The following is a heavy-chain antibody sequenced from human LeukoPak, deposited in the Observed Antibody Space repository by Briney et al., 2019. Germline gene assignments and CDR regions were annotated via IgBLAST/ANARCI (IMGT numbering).Heavy chain of an antibody. J-gene: IGHJ3*02. CDR2: ICHRGSA. D-gene: IGHD3-16*01. CDR3: ARHAIYHDSDAYYGALDI. CDR1: GGPISGSRGF. V-gene: IGHV4-39*01. Sequence: SETLSLTCTVSGGPISGSRGFWGWIRQPPGKGLEWIGSICHRGSAPYHPSLKSRVNISVDTSKNQFSLKKSCVTAADTAVYYGARHAIYHDSDAYYGALDIWGQGTLVTVSS.